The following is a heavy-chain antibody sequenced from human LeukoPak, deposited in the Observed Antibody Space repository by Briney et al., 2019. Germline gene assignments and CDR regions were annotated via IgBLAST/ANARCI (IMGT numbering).Heavy chain of an antibody. J-gene: IGHJ1*01. D-gene: IGHD3-22*01. CDR3: TTDTYDSGVYYPQH. CDR1: GFTFSSYA. V-gene: IGHV3-15*01. Sequence: GGSPRLSCAASGFTFSSYAMSWVRQAPGKGLEWVGRIKSKTDGGTTDYAAPVNGRFTISRDDSKNTLYLQMNSLKTEDTAVYYCTTDTYDSGVYYPQHWGHGTLVTVSS. CDR2: IKSKTDGGTT.